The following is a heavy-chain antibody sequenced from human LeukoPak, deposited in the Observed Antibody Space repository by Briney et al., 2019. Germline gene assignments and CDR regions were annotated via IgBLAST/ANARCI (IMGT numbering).Heavy chain of an antibody. CDR1: GFTFDDYA. CDR3: AKDSSSSPHYGMDV. CDR2: INWNSDRI. J-gene: IGHJ6*02. D-gene: IGHD6-6*01. Sequence: GGSLRLSCAASGFTFDDYAMHWVRQAPGKGLEWVSGINWNSDRIGYADSVKGRFTISRDNAKNSLYLQMNSLRAEDTALYYCAKDSSSSPHYGMDVWGQGTTVTVSS. V-gene: IGHV3-9*01.